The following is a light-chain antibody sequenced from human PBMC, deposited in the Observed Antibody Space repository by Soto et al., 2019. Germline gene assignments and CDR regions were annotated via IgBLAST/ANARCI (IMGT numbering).Light chain of an antibody. Sequence: QSVLTQPASVSGSPRQSITISCTGTSSDIGSYHLVSWYQQHPGKAPKLIIYEGSKRPSGVSNRFSGSKSGNTASLTISGLQAEDEADYYCCSYAGSSTFVVFGGGTKLTVL. CDR2: EGS. J-gene: IGLJ2*01. V-gene: IGLV2-23*03. CDR3: CSYAGSSTFVV. CDR1: SSDIGSYHL.